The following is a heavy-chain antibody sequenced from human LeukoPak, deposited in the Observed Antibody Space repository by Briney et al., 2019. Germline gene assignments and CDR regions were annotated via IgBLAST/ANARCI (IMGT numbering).Heavy chain of an antibody. J-gene: IGHJ5*02. CDR2: INHSGST. CDR3: ARVRIVVVPAAIKNWFDP. Sequence: SETLSLTCAVYGGSFSGYYWSWIRQPPGKGLEWIGEINHSGSTNYNPPLKSRVTISVDTSKNQFSLKLSSVTAADTAVYYCARVRIVVVPAAIKNWFDPWGQGTLVTVSS. CDR1: GGSFSGYY. V-gene: IGHV4-34*01. D-gene: IGHD2-2*02.